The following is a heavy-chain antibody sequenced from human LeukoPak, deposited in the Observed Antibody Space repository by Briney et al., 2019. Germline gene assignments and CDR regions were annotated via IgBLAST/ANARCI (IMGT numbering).Heavy chain of an antibody. Sequence: GGSLRLSCAASGFSFSPYSMNWVRQAPGKGLEWVSYISSSSSTIYYADSVKGRFTISRDTAKNSLYLQMNSLRAEDTAVYYCARDLLYCSGGSCHHWFDPWGQGTLVTVSS. CDR2: ISSSSSTI. CDR1: GFSFSPYS. D-gene: IGHD2-15*01. V-gene: IGHV3-48*01. CDR3: ARDLLYCSGGSCHHWFDP. J-gene: IGHJ5*02.